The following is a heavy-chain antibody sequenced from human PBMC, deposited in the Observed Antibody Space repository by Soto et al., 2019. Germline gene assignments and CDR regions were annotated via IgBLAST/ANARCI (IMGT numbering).Heavy chain of an antibody. CDR3: AKRLGYYWAGGYDD. CDR2: ISGSGGST. Sequence: GGSLRLSCAASGFTFSSYAMSWVRQAPGKGLEWVSAISGSGGSTYYADSVKGRFTISRDNSKNTLYLQMNSLRAEDTAVYYCAKRLGYYWAGGYDDWGQGTLVTVSS. J-gene: IGHJ4*02. D-gene: IGHD3-10*01. V-gene: IGHV3-23*01. CDR1: GFTFSSYA.